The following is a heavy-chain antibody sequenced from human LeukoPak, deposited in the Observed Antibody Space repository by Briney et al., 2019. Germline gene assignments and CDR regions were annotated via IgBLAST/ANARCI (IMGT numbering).Heavy chain of an antibody. D-gene: IGHD3-3*01. J-gene: IGHJ4*02. CDR2: ISYDGSNK. V-gene: IGHV3-30-3*01. CDR3: ARDDQYDFWSGYSKPDY. CDR1: GFTFSRNN. Sequence: PGGSLRLSCAASGFTFSRNNITWVRQAPGKGLEWVAVISYDGSNKYYADSVKGRFTISRDNSKNTLYLQMNSLRAEDTAVYYCARDDQYDFWSGYSKPDYWGQGTLVTVSS.